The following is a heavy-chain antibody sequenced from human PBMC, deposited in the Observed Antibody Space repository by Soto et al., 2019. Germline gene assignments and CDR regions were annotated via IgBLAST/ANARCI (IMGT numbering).Heavy chain of an antibody. J-gene: IGHJ3*02. V-gene: IGHV3-30*18. CDR2: ISYDGSNK. CDR1: GFTFSSYG. CDR3: AKVGDSSGWGMEDAFDI. D-gene: IGHD6-19*01. Sequence: GGSLRLSCAASGFTFSSYGMHWVRQAPGKGLEWVAVISYDGSNKYYADSVKGRFTISRDNSKNTLYLKMNSLRAEDTAVYYCAKVGDSSGWGMEDAFDIWGQGTMVTVSS.